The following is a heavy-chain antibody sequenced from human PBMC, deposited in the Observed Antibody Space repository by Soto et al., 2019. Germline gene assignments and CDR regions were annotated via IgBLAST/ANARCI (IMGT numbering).Heavy chain of an antibody. V-gene: IGHV3-74*01. CDR3: ASDSGYDWSFDY. Sequence: GGSLRLSCAASGFTFSSHWMHWVRQAPGKGLVWVSRINSDGSSTSYADSVKGRFTISRDNAKNTVYLQMNSLRAEDTAVYYCASDSGYDWSFDYWGQGTLVTVSS. CDR1: GFTFSSHW. D-gene: IGHD5-12*01. CDR2: INSDGSST. J-gene: IGHJ4*02.